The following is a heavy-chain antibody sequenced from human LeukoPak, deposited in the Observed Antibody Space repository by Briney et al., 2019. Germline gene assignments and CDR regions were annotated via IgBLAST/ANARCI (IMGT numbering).Heavy chain of an antibody. CDR1: GFTFSSYA. D-gene: IGHD6-13*01. CDR2: IYSGGST. Sequence: PGGSLRLSCAASGFTFSSYALSWVRQAPGKGLEWVSVIYSGGSTYYADSVKGRFTISRDNTKNTLYLQMNSLRAEDTAVYYCARDLRYSSSWYGAFDIWGQGTMVTVSS. CDR3: ARDLRYSSSWYGAFDI. V-gene: IGHV3-53*01. J-gene: IGHJ3*02.